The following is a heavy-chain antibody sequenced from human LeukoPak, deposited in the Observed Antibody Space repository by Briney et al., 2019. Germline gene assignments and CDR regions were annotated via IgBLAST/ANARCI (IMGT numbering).Heavy chain of an antibody. Sequence: SETLSLTCAVSGGSISSSNWWNWVRQPPGKGLEWIGEIYQSGSPNYNPSLKSRVTISVDKSKNQFSLKLSSVTAADTAVYYCASGSGYSIEYFQHWGQGALVTVSS. CDR1: GGSISSSNW. J-gene: IGHJ1*01. CDR2: IYQSGSP. V-gene: IGHV4-4*02. CDR3: ASGSGYSIEYFQH. D-gene: IGHD3-22*01.